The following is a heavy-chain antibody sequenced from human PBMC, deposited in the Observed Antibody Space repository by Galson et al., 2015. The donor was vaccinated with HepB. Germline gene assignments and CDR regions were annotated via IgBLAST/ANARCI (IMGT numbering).Heavy chain of an antibody. D-gene: IGHD3-3*01. V-gene: IGHV1-58*01. CDR2: IVVGSGNT. CDR3: ACAHYDFWSGYHGPDY. Sequence: SVKVSCKASGFTFTSSAVQWVRQARGQRLEWIGWIVVGSGNTNYAQKFQERVTITRDMSTSTAYMELSSLRSEDTAVYYCACAHYDFWSGYHGPDYWGQGTLVTVSS. CDR1: GFTFTSSA. J-gene: IGHJ4*02.